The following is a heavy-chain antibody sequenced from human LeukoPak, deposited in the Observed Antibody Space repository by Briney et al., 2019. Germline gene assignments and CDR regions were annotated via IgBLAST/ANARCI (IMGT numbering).Heavy chain of an antibody. CDR3: ARGATYYYGSRSSQFDY. Sequence: GGSLRLSCAASGFTFSSYAMHWVRQAPGKGLEWVAVISYDGSNKYYADSVKGRFTISRDNSKNTLYLQMNSLRAEDTAVYYCARGATYYYGSRSSQFDYWGQGTLVTVSS. D-gene: IGHD3-10*01. CDR2: ISYDGSNK. J-gene: IGHJ4*02. V-gene: IGHV3-30*04. CDR1: GFTFSSYA.